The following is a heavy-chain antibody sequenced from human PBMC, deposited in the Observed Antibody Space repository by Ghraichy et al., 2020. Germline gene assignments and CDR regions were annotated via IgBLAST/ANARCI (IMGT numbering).Heavy chain of an antibody. D-gene: IGHD1-26*01. CDR2: IYYNGNT. V-gene: IGHV4-59*01. Sequence: GSLRLSCTVSGGSISSYYWNWIRQPPGRGLEWIGYIYYNGNTNYNPSLKSRVSILKDTSNNQFSLRLSSVTAADTAVYYCARGLNSGHYYYYYYMDVWGKGTMVTFSS. CDR3: ARGLNSGHYYYYYYMDV. CDR1: GGSISSYY. J-gene: IGHJ6*03.